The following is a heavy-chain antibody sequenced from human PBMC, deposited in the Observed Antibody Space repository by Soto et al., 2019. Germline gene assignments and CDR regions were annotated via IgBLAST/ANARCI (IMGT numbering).Heavy chain of an antibody. CDR1: GFTFSIYT. D-gene: IGHD4-4*01. CDR2: ISSSSSTI. J-gene: IGHJ6*02. V-gene: IGHV3-48*02. CDR3: ARESKDYYGMDV. Sequence: EVQLVESGGGLVQPGGSLRLSCAASGFTFSIYTMNWVRQAPGKGLEWVSYISSSSSTIYYADSVRGRFTISRDNAKNSLYLQMNRLRDEDTAVYYCARESKDYYGMDVWGQGTTVTVSS.